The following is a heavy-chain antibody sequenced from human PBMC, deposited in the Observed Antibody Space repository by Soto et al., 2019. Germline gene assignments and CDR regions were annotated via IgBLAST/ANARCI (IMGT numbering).Heavy chain of an antibody. D-gene: IGHD2-21*02. CDR1: GDSINNRSYY. V-gene: IGHV4-39*01. CDR3: ARQRTSVVTQAYFDS. Sequence: KPSETLSLTCTVTGDSINNRSYYWGWIRQPPGKGLEWIGSIYYSGSTYNNPSLKSRVSMSVDTPKNQFSLKLRSVAAADTALYYCARQRTSVVTQAYFDSWGQGSLVTVSS. J-gene: IGHJ4*02. CDR2: IYYSGST.